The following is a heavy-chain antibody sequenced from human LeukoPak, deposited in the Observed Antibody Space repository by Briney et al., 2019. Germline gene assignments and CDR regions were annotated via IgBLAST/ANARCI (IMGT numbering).Heavy chain of an antibody. J-gene: IGHJ5*02. CDR3: ARDSEAVAGYWFDP. CDR1: GYTLTELS. Sequence: EASVKVSCKVSGYTLTELSMHWVRQAPGKGLEWMGGFDPEDGETIYAQKLQGRVTMTTDTSTSTAYMELRSLRSDDTAVYYCARDSEAVAGYWFDPWGQGTLVTVSS. V-gene: IGHV1-24*01. D-gene: IGHD6-19*01. CDR2: FDPEDGET.